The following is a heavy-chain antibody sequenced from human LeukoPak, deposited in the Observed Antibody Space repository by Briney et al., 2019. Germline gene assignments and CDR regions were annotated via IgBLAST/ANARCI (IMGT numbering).Heavy chain of an antibody. V-gene: IGHV4-59*11. D-gene: IGHD2-15*01. J-gene: IGHJ3*02. Sequence: SETLSLTCTVSGGSISSHYWSWIRQLPGKGLEWFGNIYYSGSNNYNPSVKSRVTISVDTSKNQFSLKLSSVTAADTAVYYCARGDGYCSAGTCRALDIWGQGTMVTVSS. CDR2: IYYSGSN. CDR1: GGSISSHY. CDR3: ARGDGYCSAGTCRALDI.